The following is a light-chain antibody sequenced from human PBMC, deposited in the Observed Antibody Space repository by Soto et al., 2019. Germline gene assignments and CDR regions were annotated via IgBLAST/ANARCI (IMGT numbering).Light chain of an antibody. J-gene: IGKJ3*01. Sequence: DIVMTQSPDSLAVSLGERATINCKYSQSVLYSSNNKNYLAWYQQKPGQPPKLLIYWASTRESGVPDRFSGSGSGTDFSLTIISLQAEDVAVYYCQQYYSTPFTFGPGTKVDIK. V-gene: IGKV4-1*01. CDR2: WAS. CDR3: QQYYSTPFT. CDR1: QSVLYSSNNKNY.